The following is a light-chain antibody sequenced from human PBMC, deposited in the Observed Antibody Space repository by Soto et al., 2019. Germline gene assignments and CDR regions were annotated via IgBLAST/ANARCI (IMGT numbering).Light chain of an antibody. CDR2: EVF. V-gene: IGLV2-14*01. CDR3: SSTAGNNNLV. CDR1: NSDVGGYNY. J-gene: IGLJ3*02. Sequence: QSVLAQPASVSRSPGQSITIPCTGTNSDVGGYNYVSWYQHHPGKAPKLMIYEVFNRPSGVSSRFSGSKSGSTASLTISGLQAEDEADYYCSSTAGNNNLVFGGGTKVTVL.